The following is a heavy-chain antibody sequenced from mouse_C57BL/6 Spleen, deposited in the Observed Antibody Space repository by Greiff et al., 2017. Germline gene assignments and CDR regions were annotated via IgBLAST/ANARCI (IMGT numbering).Heavy chain of an antibody. V-gene: IGHV14-1*01. J-gene: IGHJ1*03. D-gene: IGHD2-1*01. CDR1: GFNIKDYY. CDR3: TTTYGNYGGNFDV. CDR2: IDPEDGDT. Sequence: EVQLQQSGAELVRPGASVKLSCTASGFNIKDYYMHWVKQRPEQGLEWIGRIDPEDGDTEYAPKFQGKATMTADTSSNTAYLQLSSLTSEDTAVYYCTTTYGNYGGNFDVGGTGTTVTVSS.